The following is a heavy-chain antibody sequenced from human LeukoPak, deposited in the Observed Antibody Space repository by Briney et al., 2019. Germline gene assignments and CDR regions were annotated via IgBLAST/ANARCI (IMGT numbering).Heavy chain of an antibody. J-gene: IGHJ6*02. CDR1: GGSISSSSYY. V-gene: IGHV4-39*07. CDR3: ASFRPVDYYFYGVDV. Sequence: PSETLSLTCTVSGGSISSSSYYWGWIRQPPGKGLEWIGSIYYSGSTYYNPSLKSRVTISLDTSRNHFSLKLNSVTAADTAVYFCASFRPVDYYFYGVDVWGQGSLVTVSS. CDR2: IYYSGST.